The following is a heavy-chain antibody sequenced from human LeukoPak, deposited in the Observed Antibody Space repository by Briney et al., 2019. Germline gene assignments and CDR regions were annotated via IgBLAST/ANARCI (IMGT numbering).Heavy chain of an antibody. CDR2: INGDGSGP. Sequence: GGSLRLSCAASGFTFSDYWMHWVRHAPEKGLRWVSKINGDGSGPDYAESVKGRFTISRDNAKNTLYLQMNSLRAEDTAVYYCARDVYGLGDYWGQGALVTVSS. CDR1: GFTFSDYW. CDR3: ARDVYGLGDY. V-gene: IGHV3-74*01. J-gene: IGHJ4*02. D-gene: IGHD2-8*01.